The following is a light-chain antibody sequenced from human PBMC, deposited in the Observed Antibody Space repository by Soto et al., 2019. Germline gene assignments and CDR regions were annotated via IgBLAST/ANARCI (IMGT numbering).Light chain of an antibody. CDR1: QSVSSN. CDR2: GAS. CDR3: QQYIKWPLT. V-gene: IGKV3-15*01. Sequence: EIVMTQSPATLSVSPGERATLTCRASQSVSSNLAWYQQKPGQAPRLLIYGASTRATGIPARFSGSGSGTEFTLTISSLQSEDLAVYSCQQYIKWPLTFGGGTKVEIK. J-gene: IGKJ4*01.